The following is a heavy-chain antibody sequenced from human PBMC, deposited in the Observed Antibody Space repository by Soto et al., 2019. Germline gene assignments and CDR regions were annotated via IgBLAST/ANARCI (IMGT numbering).Heavy chain of an antibody. Sequence: QVQLQESGPGLVKPSETLSLTCTVSGGSISSYYWSWIRQPAGKGLEWIGRIYTSGSTNYNPSLKKRVNKSVDTSKNQFSLTLSCVTAADTAVYYCASGDCSGGSCYSLDYYYGMDVWGQGPTVTVSS. CDR3: ASGDCSGGSCYSLDYYYGMDV. D-gene: IGHD2-15*01. CDR1: GGSISSYY. J-gene: IGHJ6*02. V-gene: IGHV4-4*07. CDR2: IYTSGST.